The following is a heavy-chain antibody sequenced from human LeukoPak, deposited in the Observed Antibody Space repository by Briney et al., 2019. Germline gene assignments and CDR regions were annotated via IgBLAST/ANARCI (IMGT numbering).Heavy chain of an antibody. CDR2: MNPNSGNT. V-gene: IGHV1-8*03. CDR1: GYAFTSYG. Sequence: ASVKVSCKASGYAFTSYGISWVRQATGQGLEWMGWMNPNSGNTGYAQKFQGRVTITRNTSISTAYMELSSLRSEDTAVYYCARGRKVPAAKGVYYYYYYMDVWGKGTTVTVSS. CDR3: ARGRKVPAAKGVYYYYYYMDV. D-gene: IGHD2-2*01. J-gene: IGHJ6*03.